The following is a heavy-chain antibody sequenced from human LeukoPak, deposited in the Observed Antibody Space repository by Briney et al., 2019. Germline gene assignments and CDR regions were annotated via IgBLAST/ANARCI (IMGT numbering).Heavy chain of an antibody. Sequence: GESLKICCKGSGYSFSIYWIGWVRQLPGKGLEWMGIIYPGDSDTRYSPSIQGQVTISADKSISTAYLQWSSLKASDTAMYFCARLPERGALAFDYWGQGILVTVSS. CDR2: IYPGDSDT. CDR1: GYSFSIYW. D-gene: IGHD1-14*01. CDR3: ARLPERGALAFDY. J-gene: IGHJ4*02. V-gene: IGHV5-51*01.